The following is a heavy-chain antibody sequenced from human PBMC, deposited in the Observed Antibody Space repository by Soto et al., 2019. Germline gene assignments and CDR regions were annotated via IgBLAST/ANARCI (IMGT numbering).Heavy chain of an antibody. CDR2: IFHGGNT. CDR3: ARARWYDAFDV. J-gene: IGHJ3*01. Sequence: SETLSLTCAVSCFFISSGNYWGWIRKPPGTGLEWIGSIFHGGNTYYNPSLKSRVTISVDMSKNQFSLKLNSVTAADTAVYYCARARWYDAFDVWGQGTVVTVSS. D-gene: IGHD2-15*01. CDR1: CFFISSGNY. V-gene: IGHV4-38-2*01.